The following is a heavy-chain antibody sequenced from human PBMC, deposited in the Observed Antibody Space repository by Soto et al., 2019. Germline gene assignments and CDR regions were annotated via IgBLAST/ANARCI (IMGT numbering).Heavy chain of an antibody. CDR3: ARDPRLPWEGIDP. CDR2: ISSSSSYI. CDR1: GFTFSSYS. D-gene: IGHD1-26*01. V-gene: IGHV3-21*01. J-gene: IGHJ5*02. Sequence: GGSLRLSCAASGFTFSSYSMNWVRQAPGKGLEWVSSISSSSSYIYYADSVKGRFTISRDNAKNSLYLQMNSLRAEDTAVYYCARDPRLPWEGIDPWGQGTLVTVSS.